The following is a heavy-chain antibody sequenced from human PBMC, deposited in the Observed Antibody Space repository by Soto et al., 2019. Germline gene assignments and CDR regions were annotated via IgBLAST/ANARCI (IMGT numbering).Heavy chain of an antibody. V-gene: IGHV3-74*01. J-gene: IGHJ5*01. Sequence: VQLVESGGTLVQPGGSLRLSCAASGFTFNTYWMHWVRQAPGKGLEWVSRINSDGIRTTYADSVKGRFTISRDNAKNTVYLQMNSLRAEDTAVYYCATVATHSYNWVDSWGQGTLVTVSS. CDR3: ATVATHSYNWVDS. CDR2: INSDGIRT. D-gene: IGHD5-12*01. CDR1: GFTFNTYW.